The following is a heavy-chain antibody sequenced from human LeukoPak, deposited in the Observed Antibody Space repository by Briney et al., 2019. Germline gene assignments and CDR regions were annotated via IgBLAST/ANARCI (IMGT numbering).Heavy chain of an antibody. CDR3: ARGGGSSFPGDY. V-gene: IGHV1-8*01. CDR1: GYTFTSYD. J-gene: IGHJ4*02. CDR2: MNPNSGNT. D-gene: IGHD6-13*01. Sequence: ASVKVSCKASGYTFTSYDINWVRQAIGQGLEWMGWMNPNSGNTGYAQKFQGRITMTRNTSITTAYMELSSLISEDTAVYYCARGGGSSFPGDYWGQGTLVTVSS.